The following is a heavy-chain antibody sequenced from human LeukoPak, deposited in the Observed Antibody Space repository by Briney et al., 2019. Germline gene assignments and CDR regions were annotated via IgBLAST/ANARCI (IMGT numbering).Heavy chain of an antibody. V-gene: IGHV4-4*02. D-gene: IGHD6-19*01. CDR1: GGSISSSNW. J-gene: IGHJ4*02. Sequence: PSETLSLTCTVSGGSISSSNWWSWVRQPPGKGLEWIGEIYHSGSTNYNPSLKSRVTISVDKSKNQFSLKLSSVTAADTAVYYCARGSTGYSSGWSLHYFDYWGQGTLVTVSS. CDR3: ARGSTGYSSGWSLHYFDY. CDR2: IYHSGST.